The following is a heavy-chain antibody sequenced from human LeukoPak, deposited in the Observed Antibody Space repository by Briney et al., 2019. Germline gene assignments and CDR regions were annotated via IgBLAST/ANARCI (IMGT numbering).Heavy chain of an antibody. V-gene: IGHV3-15*01. CDR1: GFTFSNAW. Sequence: GGSPRLSCAASGFTFSNAWMSWVRQAPGKGLEWVGRIKSKTDGGTTDYAAPVKGRFTISRDDSKNTLYLQMNSLKTEDTAVYYCTTRVQQLNPIAGYWGQGALVTVSS. D-gene: IGHD2-2*02. CDR3: TTRVQQLNPIAGY. CDR2: IKSKTDGGTT. J-gene: IGHJ4*02.